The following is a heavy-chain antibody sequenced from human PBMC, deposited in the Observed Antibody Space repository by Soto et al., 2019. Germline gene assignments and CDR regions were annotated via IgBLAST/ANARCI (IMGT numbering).Heavy chain of an antibody. D-gene: IGHD3-16*01. Sequence: EVQLVESGGGLVQPGGSLTLSCASSGFTFTTYWMHWVRQAPGKGLVWVSRIKGGGSSTSQAVSMEGRFTISRDNAKDTVYLQMNSLRVEDTAVYYCARGGKNIYAVDVWGQGTTVIVSS. V-gene: IGHV3-74*01. CDR1: GFTFTTYW. J-gene: IGHJ6*02. CDR3: ARGGKNIYAVDV. CDR2: IKGGGSST.